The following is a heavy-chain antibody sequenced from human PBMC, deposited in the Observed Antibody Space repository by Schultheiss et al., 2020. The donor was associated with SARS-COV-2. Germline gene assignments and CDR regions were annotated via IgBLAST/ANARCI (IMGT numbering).Heavy chain of an antibody. D-gene: IGHD3-10*01. Sequence: SETLSLTCAVYGGSFSGYYWSWIRQPPGKGLEWIGYIYHSGSTNYNPSLKSRVTISVDKSKNQFSLKLSSVTAADTAVYYCARGFTMVRGVIISNWFDPWGQGTLVTVSS. V-gene: IGHV4-34*01. CDR2: IYHSGST. J-gene: IGHJ5*02. CDR1: GGSFSGYY. CDR3: ARGFTMVRGVIISNWFDP.